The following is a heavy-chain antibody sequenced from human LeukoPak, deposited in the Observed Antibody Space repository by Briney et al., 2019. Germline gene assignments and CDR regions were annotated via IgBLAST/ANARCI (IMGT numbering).Heavy chain of an antibody. Sequence: GGSLRLSCAASGFTFSSYAMSWVRQAPGKGLEWVSSISGGGGGTFYADSVKGRFTISRDNSKKTLYLQMNSLRAEDTAVYYCAKDLGGKPYYYYGMDVWGQGTTVTVSS. J-gene: IGHJ6*02. CDR1: GFTFSSYA. CDR3: AKDLGGKPYYYYGMDV. CDR2: ISGGGGGT. V-gene: IGHV3-23*01.